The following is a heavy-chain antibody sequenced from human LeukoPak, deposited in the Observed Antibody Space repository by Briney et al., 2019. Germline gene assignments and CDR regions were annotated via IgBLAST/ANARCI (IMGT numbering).Heavy chain of an antibody. D-gene: IGHD6-13*01. CDR1: GYTFTSYY. Sequence: ASVKVSCKASGYTFTSYYMHWVRQAPGQGLEWMGIINPSGDSTSYAQKFQGRVTMTRDTSTSTVYMELSSLRSEDTAVYYCARDLAGYSSSWPFDYWGQGTLVTVSS. CDR3: ARDLAGYSSSWPFDY. J-gene: IGHJ4*02. V-gene: IGHV1-46*01. CDR2: INPSGDST.